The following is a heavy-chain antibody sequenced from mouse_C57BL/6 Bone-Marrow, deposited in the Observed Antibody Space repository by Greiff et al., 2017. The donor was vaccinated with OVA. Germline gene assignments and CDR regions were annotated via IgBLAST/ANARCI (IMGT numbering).Heavy chain of an antibody. V-gene: IGHV2-2*01. CDR1: GFSLTSYG. J-gene: IGHJ3*01. Sequence: QVQLQQSGPGLVQPSQSLSITCTVSGFSLTSYGVHWVRQSPGKGLEWLGVIWSDGSTAYNAAFISRLSISKENSKSKVFFKMNRLQADDTSIYYCARDYGSSFAYWGQVTLVTVSA. CDR2: IWSDGST. D-gene: IGHD1-1*01. CDR3: ARDYGSSFAY.